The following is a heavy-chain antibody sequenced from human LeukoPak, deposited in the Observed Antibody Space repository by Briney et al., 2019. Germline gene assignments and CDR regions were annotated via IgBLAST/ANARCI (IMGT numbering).Heavy chain of an antibody. CDR2: ISHDGSNK. D-gene: IGHD2-15*01. V-gene: IGHV3-30*18. Sequence: PGGSLRLSCAASGFTFSSYGMHWVRQAPGKGLEWVAVISHDGSNKYYADSVKGRFTISRDNSKNTLYLQMNSLRAEDTAVYYCAKDGTLYSLWGQGTLVTVSS. CDR3: AKDGTLYSL. CDR1: GFTFSSYG. J-gene: IGHJ4*02.